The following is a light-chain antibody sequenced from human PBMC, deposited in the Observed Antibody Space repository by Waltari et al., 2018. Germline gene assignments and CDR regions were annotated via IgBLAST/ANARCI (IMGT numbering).Light chain of an antibody. CDR2: GAS. V-gene: IGKV3-20*01. J-gene: IGKJ1*01. Sequence: EIVLTPSPGTLSLSPGERATLSCRASHSFSSSYLAWYQQKLGQAPRFLIYGASSRATGIPDRFIGSGSGTDFTLTITRLEPEDFAVYYCQQYGSSPRTFGQGTKVEIK. CDR3: QQYGSSPRT. CDR1: HSFSSSY.